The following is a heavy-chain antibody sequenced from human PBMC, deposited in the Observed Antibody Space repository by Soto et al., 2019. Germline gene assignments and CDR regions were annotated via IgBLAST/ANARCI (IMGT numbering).Heavy chain of an antibody. V-gene: IGHV4-39*01. D-gene: IGHD3-22*01. J-gene: IGHJ5*02. CDR3: ARDFFDSSDYTTNWFDP. Sequence: SETLSLTCSVSGDSISNSGFYWAWIRQPPGEGQEWIGSIYHTGNAYYNPSLKSRVTISVDTSKNQFSLKLTSVTAADAALYYCARDFFDSSDYTTNWFDPWGQGTLVTVSS. CDR2: IYHTGNA. CDR1: GDSISNSGFY.